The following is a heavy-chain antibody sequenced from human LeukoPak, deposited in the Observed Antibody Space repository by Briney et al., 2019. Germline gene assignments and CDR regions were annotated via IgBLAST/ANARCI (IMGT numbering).Heavy chain of an antibody. CDR2: ISGDGGST. J-gene: IGHJ6*02. CDR3: AKDGPHFRNYYYYGMDV. V-gene: IGHV3-43*02. CDR1: GFTFDDYA. Sequence: GGSLRLSCAASGFTFDDYAMHWVRQAPGKGLEWVSLISGDGGSTYYADSVKGRFTISRDNSKNSLYLQMSSLRTEDTALYYCAKDGPHFRNYYYYGMDVWGRGTTVTVSS.